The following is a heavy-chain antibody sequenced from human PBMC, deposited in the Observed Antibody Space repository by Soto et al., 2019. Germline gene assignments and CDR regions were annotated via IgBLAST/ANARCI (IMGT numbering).Heavy chain of an antibody. V-gene: IGHV3-11*06. CDR1: GFTFSDYY. D-gene: IGHD3-22*01. Sequence: PGGSLRLSCAASGFTFSDYYMSWIRQAPGKGLEWVSYISSSSSYTNYADSVKGRFTISRDNAKNSLYLQMNSLRAEDTAVYYCARGSHYYDSSGYSFDYWGQGTLVTISS. J-gene: IGHJ4*02. CDR3: ARGSHYYDSSGYSFDY. CDR2: ISSSSSYT.